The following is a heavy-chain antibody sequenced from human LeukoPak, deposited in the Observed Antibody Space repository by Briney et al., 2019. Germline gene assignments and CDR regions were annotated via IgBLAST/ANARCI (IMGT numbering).Heavy chain of an antibody. J-gene: IGHJ3*02. CDR1: GGTFSSYA. CDR2: IIPIFGTA. CDR3: ARDRAMYFYDSNGYEAFEI. Sequence: GASVKVSCKASGGTFSSYAISWVRQAPGQGLEWMGGIIPIFGTANYAQKFQGRVTITADESTSTVFLQLNSLRFEDTAVYYCARDRAMYFYDSNGYEAFEIWGQGTIVTVSS. D-gene: IGHD3-22*01. V-gene: IGHV1-69*13.